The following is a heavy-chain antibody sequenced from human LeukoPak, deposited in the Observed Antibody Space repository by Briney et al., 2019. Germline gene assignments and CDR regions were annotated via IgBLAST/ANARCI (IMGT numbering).Heavy chain of an antibody. Sequence: PGGSLRLSCAVSGLTLSNYGMSWVRQAPGKGLEWVAGISDSGGATNYADSVKGRFTISRDNHKNALYLQMNSLRADDTAVYFCAKRGVVIRVILVGFHKQAYYFDSWGQGALVTVSS. J-gene: IGHJ4*02. V-gene: IGHV3-23*01. CDR1: GLTLSNYG. CDR2: ISDSGGAT. CDR3: AKRGVVIRVILVGFHKQAYYFDS. D-gene: IGHD2-21*01.